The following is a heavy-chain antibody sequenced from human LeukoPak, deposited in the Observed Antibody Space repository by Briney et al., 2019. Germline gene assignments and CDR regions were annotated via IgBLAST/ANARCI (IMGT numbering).Heavy chain of an antibody. CDR3: AIREMYSSGWCLGY. J-gene: IGHJ4*02. D-gene: IGHD6-19*01. CDR1: GFTFSSYA. V-gene: IGHV3-23*01. CDR2: ISGSGGST. Sequence: GGSLRLSCAASGFTFSSYAMSWVRQAPGKGLEWVSAISGSGGSTYYADSVKGRFTISRDNSKNTLYLQMNSLRAEDTALYYCAIREMYSSGWCLGYWGQGALVTVSS.